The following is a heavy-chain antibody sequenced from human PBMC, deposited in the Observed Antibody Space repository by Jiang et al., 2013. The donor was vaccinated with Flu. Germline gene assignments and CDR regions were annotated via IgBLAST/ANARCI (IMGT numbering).Heavy chain of an antibody. V-gene: IGHV1-69*01. CDR1: FSSYA. Sequence: FSSYAISWVRQAPGQGLEWMGGIIPIFGTANYAQKFQGRVTITADESTSTAYMELSSLRSEDTAVYYCARSERLEDRYYYYYMDVWGKGTTVTVSS. CDR2: IIPIFGTA. CDR3: ARSERLEDRYYYYYMDV. J-gene: IGHJ6*03. D-gene: IGHD1-1*01.